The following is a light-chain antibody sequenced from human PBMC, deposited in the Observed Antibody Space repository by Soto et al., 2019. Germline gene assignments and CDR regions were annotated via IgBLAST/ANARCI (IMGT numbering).Light chain of an antibody. Sequence: EIVLTQSPATLSLSPGERATLSCRASQSVSSSLAWYQQKPGQAPRLLIYDASNRATGIPARFSGSGSGTDCTLTISSLEPEDFAVYYCQQRRNWPPYTFGQGTKLEIK. CDR3: QQRRNWPPYT. J-gene: IGKJ2*01. V-gene: IGKV3-11*01. CDR2: DAS. CDR1: QSVSSS.